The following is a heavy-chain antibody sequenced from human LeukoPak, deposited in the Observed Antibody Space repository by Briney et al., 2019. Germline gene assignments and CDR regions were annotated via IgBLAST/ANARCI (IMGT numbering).Heavy chain of an antibody. CDR1: GFTFSNYW. D-gene: IGHD4-11*01. Sequence: GGSLRLSCTASGFTFSNYWMMWVRQAPGKGLEGVANINEDGSEKYHADSLEGRFTISRDNAKNSLDLQMNSLRADDTAIYYCARSKIDYWGQGTLVTVSS. CDR3: ARSKIDY. J-gene: IGHJ4*02. V-gene: IGHV3-7*01. CDR2: INEDGSEK.